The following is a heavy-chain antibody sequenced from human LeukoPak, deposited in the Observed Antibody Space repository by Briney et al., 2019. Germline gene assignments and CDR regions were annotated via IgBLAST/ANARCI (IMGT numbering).Heavy chain of an antibody. CDR3: ARDQDDYVWGSYRF. CDR2: IYTSGST. CDR1: GGSISSYY. J-gene: IGHJ4*02. D-gene: IGHD3-16*02. V-gene: IGHV4-4*07. Sequence: SETLSLTCTVSGGSISSYYWSWIRQPAGKGLEWIGRIYTSGSTNYNPSLKSRVTMSVDTSKNQFSLKLSSVTAANTAVYYCARDQDDYVWGSYRFWGQGTLVTVSS.